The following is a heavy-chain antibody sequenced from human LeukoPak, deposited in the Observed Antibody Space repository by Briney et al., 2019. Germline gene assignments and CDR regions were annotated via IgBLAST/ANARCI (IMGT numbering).Heavy chain of an antibody. D-gene: IGHD1-26*01. CDR1: GFTFSKYV. CDR3: AKDLGWELPAEAY. CDR2: IYGSGVSI. Sequence: GGSLRLSCVASGFTFSKYVMNWVRQAPGKGLEWLATIYGSGVSISYADSVKGRFTISRDNSNNALYLQMNSLRAEDTAMYFCAKDLGWELPAEAYWGQGILVTVSS. J-gene: IGHJ4*02. V-gene: IGHV3-23*01.